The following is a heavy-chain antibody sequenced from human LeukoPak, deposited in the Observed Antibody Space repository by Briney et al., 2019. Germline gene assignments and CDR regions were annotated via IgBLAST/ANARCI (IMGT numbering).Heavy chain of an antibody. CDR1: GYTFTGDY. J-gene: IGHJ4*02. CDR2: INPNSGGT. D-gene: IGHD3-22*01. Sequence: ASVKVSCKDSGYTFTGDYMHWVRQAPGQGLEWMGWINPNSGGTNYAQKFQGRVTMTRDTSISTAYMELSRLRSDDTAVYYCAVSITMIVGLDYWGQGTLVTVSS. V-gene: IGHV1-2*02. CDR3: AVSITMIVGLDY.